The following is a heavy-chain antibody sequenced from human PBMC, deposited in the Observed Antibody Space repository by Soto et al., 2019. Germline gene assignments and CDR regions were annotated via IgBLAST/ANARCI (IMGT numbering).Heavy chain of an antibody. Sequence: SVKVSCKASGGTFSIYAISCVLQAPGQGLEWMGGIIPIFGTANYAQKFQGRVTITADESTSTAYMELSSLRSEDTAVYYCARGLRVSGDAFDIWGQGTMVTVSS. CDR3: ARGLRVSGDAFDI. D-gene: IGHD4-17*01. V-gene: IGHV1-69*13. CDR2: IIPIFGTA. J-gene: IGHJ3*02. CDR1: GGTFSIYA.